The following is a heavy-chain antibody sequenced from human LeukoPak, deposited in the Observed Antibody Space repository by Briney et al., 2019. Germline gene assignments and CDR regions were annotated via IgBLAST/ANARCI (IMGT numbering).Heavy chain of an antibody. CDR1: GFTFSSYA. D-gene: IGHD3-22*01. J-gene: IGHJ6*03. CDR3: AKDYLDDSSGYYRGYYYYMDV. V-gene: IGHV3-23*01. CDR2: ISGSGGST. Sequence: GGSLRLSCAASGFTFSSYAMSWVRQAPGKGLEWVSAISGSGGSTYYADSVKGRFTISRDNSKNPLYLQMNSLRAEDTAVYYCAKDYLDDSSGYYRGYYYYMDVWGKGTTVTVSS.